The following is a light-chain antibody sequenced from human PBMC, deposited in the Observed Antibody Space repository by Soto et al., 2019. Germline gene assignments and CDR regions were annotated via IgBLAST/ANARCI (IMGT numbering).Light chain of an antibody. CDR1: QSVGSA. CDR3: QQYKSWPPLT. Sequence: EIVMTQSPATLSVSPGETATFSCRASQSVGSALAWYQHKPGQAPRLLIVGASIRATGVPGRFSGGGSGTEFTLTISGLQSEDFAVSYCQQYKSWPPLTFGGGTTVEIK. CDR2: GAS. J-gene: IGKJ4*01. V-gene: IGKV3-15*01.